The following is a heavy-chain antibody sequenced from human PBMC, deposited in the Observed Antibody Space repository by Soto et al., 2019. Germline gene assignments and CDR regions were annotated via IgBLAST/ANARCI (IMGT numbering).Heavy chain of an antibody. Sequence: SETLSLTCTVSGDSTTNYFWTWIRQPPGKALEWVGFIYYNGSTQYNPSLKSRVAMSVDTSKNQFSLKLNSVTAADTAVYYCAREPSWSGYFEFWGQGALVTVSS. CDR1: GDSTTNYF. V-gene: IGHV4-59*01. CDR3: AREPSWSGYFEF. CDR2: IYYNGST. D-gene: IGHD3-3*01. J-gene: IGHJ4*02.